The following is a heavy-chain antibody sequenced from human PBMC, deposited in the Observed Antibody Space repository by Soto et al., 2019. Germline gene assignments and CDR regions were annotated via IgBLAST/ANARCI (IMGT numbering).Heavy chain of an antibody. CDR3: ARGGVLHDAFDI. Sequence: SETLSLTCTVSGGSISSGGYYWSLIRQHPGKGLEWIGYIYYSGSTYYNPSLKSRVTISVDTSKNQFSLKLSSVTAADTAVYYCARGGVLHDAFDIWGQGTMDTVSS. CDR1: GGSISSGGYY. CDR2: IYYSGST. V-gene: IGHV4-31*03. D-gene: IGHD1-26*01. J-gene: IGHJ3*02.